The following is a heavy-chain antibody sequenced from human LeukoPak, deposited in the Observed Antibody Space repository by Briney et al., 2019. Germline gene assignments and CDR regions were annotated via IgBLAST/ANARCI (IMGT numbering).Heavy chain of an antibody. CDR2: IYYSGST. Sequence: SETLSLTCTVSGGSVSSGSYYWSWIRQPPGKGLEWIGYIYYSGSTNYNPSLKSRVTISVDTSKNQFSLKLSSVTAADTAVYYCARAVSSGWYPYYFDYRGQGTLVTVSS. V-gene: IGHV4-61*01. D-gene: IGHD6-19*01. CDR3: ARAVSSGWYPYYFDY. CDR1: GGSVSSGSYY. J-gene: IGHJ4*02.